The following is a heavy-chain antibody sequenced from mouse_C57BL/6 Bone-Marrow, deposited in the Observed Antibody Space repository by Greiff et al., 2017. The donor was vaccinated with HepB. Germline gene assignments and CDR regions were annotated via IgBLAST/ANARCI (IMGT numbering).Heavy chain of an antibody. CDR2: IYPGSGNT. Sequence: QVQLKESGAELVRPGASVKLSCKASGYTFTDYYINWVKQRPGQGLEWIARIYPGSGNTYYNEKFKGKATLTAEKSSSTAYMQLSSLTSEDSAVYFCARGEGLLRRAFDYWGQGTTLTVSS. D-gene: IGHD1-1*01. CDR3: ARGEGLLRRAFDY. CDR1: GYTFTDYY. V-gene: IGHV1-76*01. J-gene: IGHJ2*01.